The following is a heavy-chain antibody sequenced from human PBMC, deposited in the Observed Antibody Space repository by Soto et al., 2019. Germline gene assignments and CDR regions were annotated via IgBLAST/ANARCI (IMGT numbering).Heavy chain of an antibody. CDR3: ARRGSL. CDR2: IHPGGQTI. V-gene: IGHV3-48*03. J-gene: IGHJ3*01. Sequence: EVQLVESGGGLVQPGGSLRLSCSASGFTFSSSEMYWVRQAPGKGLEWISYIHPGGQTIFYAESVKGRFTISRDNAKHAVYLQMNSLRAEDTAVYDCARRGSLGGLGTNFTVSS. CDR1: GFTFSSSE. D-gene: IGHD2-15*01.